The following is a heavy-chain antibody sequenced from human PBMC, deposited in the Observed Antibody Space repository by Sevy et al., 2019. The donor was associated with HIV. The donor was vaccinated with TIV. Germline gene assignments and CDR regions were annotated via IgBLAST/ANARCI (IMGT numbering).Heavy chain of an antibody. J-gene: IGHJ4*02. Sequence: SETLSLTCAVSGYSINSGYYWGWIRQPPGKGLEWIGSIYHTGSTYYNPSLKSRVTISVDTSKNHFSLKLSSVTAADTAVYYCARVRDCSGGSCYSNFDYWGQGTLVTVSS. CDR2: IYHTGST. CDR1: GYSINSGYY. V-gene: IGHV4-38-2*01. D-gene: IGHD2-15*01. CDR3: ARVRDCSGGSCYSNFDY.